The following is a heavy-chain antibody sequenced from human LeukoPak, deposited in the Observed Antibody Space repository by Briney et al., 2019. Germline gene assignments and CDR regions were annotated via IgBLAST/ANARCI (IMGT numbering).Heavy chain of an antibody. CDR1: GFTFRSHA. CDR2: IYENGGTT. CDR3: AKDFRIGYSARFDY. D-gene: IGHD2-21*01. Sequence: GGSLRLSCVGSGFTFRSHAMSWVRQAPEKGLEFVSGIYENGGTTYYADSVKGRFSISRDNSKNTLYLQMDSLRGEDTAVYYCAKDFRIGYSARFDYWGQGALVTVSS. J-gene: IGHJ4*02. V-gene: IGHV3-23*01.